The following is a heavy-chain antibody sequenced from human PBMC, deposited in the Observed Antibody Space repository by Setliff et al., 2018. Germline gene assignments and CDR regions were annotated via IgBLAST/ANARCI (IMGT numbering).Heavy chain of an antibody. CDR2: ISSNSHYK. D-gene: IGHD3-3*01. J-gene: IGHJ4*02. Sequence: PGGSLRLSCAASGFTFNSYSMNWVRQAPGKGLEWVSFISSNSHYKYYADSLEGRFTISRDNAKNSLSLQMDSLRAEDTAVYYCSWSLNYWGQGTLVTVSS. CDR3: SWSLNY. V-gene: IGHV3-21*01. CDR1: GFTFNSYS.